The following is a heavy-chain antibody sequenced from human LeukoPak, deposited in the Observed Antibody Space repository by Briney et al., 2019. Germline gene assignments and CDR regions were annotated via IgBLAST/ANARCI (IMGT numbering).Heavy chain of an antibody. D-gene: IGHD6-13*01. CDR3: ARPRIAAAGNVYYMDV. V-gene: IGHV5-51*01. J-gene: IGHJ6*03. Sequence: GESLKISCKGSGYSFTSYWIGWVRQMPGKGLKGMGIIYPGDSDTRYSPSFQGQVTISADKSISTAYLQWSSLKASDTAMYYCARPRIAAAGNVYYMDVWGKGTTVTVSS. CDR2: IYPGDSDT. CDR1: GYSFTSYW.